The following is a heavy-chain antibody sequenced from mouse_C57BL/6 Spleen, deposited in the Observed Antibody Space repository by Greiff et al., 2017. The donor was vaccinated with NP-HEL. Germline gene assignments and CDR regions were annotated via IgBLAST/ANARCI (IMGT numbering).Heavy chain of an antibody. CDR3: AREAMGDYLDY. CDR2: IYPRDGST. Sequence: VQLQQSDAELVKPGASVKMSCKVSGYTFTGHTIHWMKQRPGRGLERIGSIYPRDGSTKYNEKFKGKATLTADKSSSTAYMQLNSLTSEDYAVYSCAREAMGDYLDYWGQGTTLTVSS. CDR1: GYTFTGHT. J-gene: IGHJ2*01. V-gene: IGHV1-78*01.